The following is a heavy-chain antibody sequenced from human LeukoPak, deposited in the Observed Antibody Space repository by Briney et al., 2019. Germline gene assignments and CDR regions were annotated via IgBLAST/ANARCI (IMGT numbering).Heavy chain of an antibody. CDR3: AREDSGTSGYVFDP. V-gene: IGHV4-59*02. J-gene: IGHJ5*02. D-gene: IGHD3-22*01. CDR2: VYHSGST. Sequence: SDTLSLTCIVSGGSVNNYYWSWIRQPPGKGLEWIGNVYHSGSTSYNPSLKSRVTISRDTSKNQFSLRLTSVTAADTAVYYCAREDSGTSGYVFDPWGQGTLVTVSS. CDR1: GGSVNNYY.